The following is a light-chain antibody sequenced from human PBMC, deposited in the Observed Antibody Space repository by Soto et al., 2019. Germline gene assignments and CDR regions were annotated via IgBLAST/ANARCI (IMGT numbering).Light chain of an antibody. CDR2: GAS. Sequence: EIVLTQSPGTLSLSPGERATLSCRASQGVTGNYLAWYQQRPGQAPRLLIYGASSRATGIPDRFSGGGSGTDFTLTISRLEPEDFAVYYCQQYGSSSPTTFGQGTRLEIE. V-gene: IGKV3-20*01. CDR1: QGVTGNY. J-gene: IGKJ5*01. CDR3: QQYGSSSPTT.